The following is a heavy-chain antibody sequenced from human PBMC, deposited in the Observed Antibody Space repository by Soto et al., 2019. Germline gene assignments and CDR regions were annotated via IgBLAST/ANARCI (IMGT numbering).Heavy chain of an antibody. CDR1: GYMLTYYD. CDR3: VRVPDRSGLLYYLNY. D-gene: IGHD5-18*01. CDR2: LKPSGRDT. V-gene: IGHV1-46*01. Sequence: ASVEASSKASGYMLTYYDVHRVPQAPGQEREWRGRLKPSGRDTRYAQKCQGRVTMTRDTSTSRVYMEVSRLRYEDTALDSCVRVPDRSGLLYYLNYWGQGTLVTASS. J-gene: IGHJ4*02.